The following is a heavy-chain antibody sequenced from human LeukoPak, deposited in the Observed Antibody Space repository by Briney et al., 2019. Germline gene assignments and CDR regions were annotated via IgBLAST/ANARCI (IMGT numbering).Heavy chain of an antibody. CDR1: GYRFTSYW. J-gene: IGHJ3*02. CDR2: IYPGDSDT. D-gene: IGHD1-26*01. Sequence: GESLKISCKGSGYRFTSYWIGWVRQMPGTGLEWMGIIYPGDSDTIYSPSFQGQVTISADKSTSTANLQWSSLKASDTAMYYCARSGGNYYSIWGQGTMATVSS. V-gene: IGHV5-51*01. CDR3: ARSGGNYYSI.